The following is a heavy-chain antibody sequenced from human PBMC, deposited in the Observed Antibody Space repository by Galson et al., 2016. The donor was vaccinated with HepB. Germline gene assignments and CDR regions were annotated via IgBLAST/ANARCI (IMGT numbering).Heavy chain of an antibody. J-gene: IGHJ4*02. CDR3: ARGWGYYDTSGYYG. D-gene: IGHD3-22*01. V-gene: IGHV3-48*02. CDR2: ISSSSSTI. Sequence: SLRLSCAASGFTFSSYNMNWVRQAPGKGLEWVSHISSSSSTIYYADSVKGRFTISRDNAKNSLYLQMNSLRDEDTAVYYCARGWGYYDTSGYYGWGQGTLVTVSS. CDR1: GFTFSSYN.